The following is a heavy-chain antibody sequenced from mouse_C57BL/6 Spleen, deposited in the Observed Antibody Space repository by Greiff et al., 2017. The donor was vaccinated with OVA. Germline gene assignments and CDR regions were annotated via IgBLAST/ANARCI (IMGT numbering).Heavy chain of an antibody. CDR3: ARWGGGYYNFAY. CDR2: IYPGSGST. V-gene: IGHV1-55*01. D-gene: IGHD2-3*01. CDR1: GYTFTSYW. Sequence: QVQLQQPGAELVKPGASVKMSCKASGYTFTSYWITWVKQRPGQGLEWIGDIYPGSGSTNYNEKFKSKATLTVDTSSSTAYMQLSSLTSEDSAVYYCARWGGGYYNFAYWGQGTLVTVSA. J-gene: IGHJ3*01.